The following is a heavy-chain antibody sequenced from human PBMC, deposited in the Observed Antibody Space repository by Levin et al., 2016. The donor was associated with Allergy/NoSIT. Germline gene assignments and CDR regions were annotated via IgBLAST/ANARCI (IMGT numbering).Heavy chain of an antibody. V-gene: IGHV3-15*01. Sequence: WIRQPPGKGLEWVGRIKSKTDGGTTDYAAPVKGRFTISRDDSKNTLYLQMNSLKTEDTAVYYCTTDPRNYDFWSGYLGPYYYGMDVWGQGTAVTVSS. CDR2: IKSKTDGGTT. D-gene: IGHD3-3*01. J-gene: IGHJ6*02. CDR3: TTDPRNYDFWSGYLGPYYYGMDV.